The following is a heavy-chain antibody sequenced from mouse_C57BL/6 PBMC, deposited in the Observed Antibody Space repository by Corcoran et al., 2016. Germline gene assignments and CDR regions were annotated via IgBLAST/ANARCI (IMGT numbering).Heavy chain of an antibody. Sequence: QVQLKQSGAELVRPGASVKLSCKASGYTFTDYYINWVKQRPGQGLEWIARIYPGSGNTYYNEKFKGKATLTAEKSSSTAYMQLSSLTSEDSAVYFCARDDYDVEAWFAYWGQGTLVTVSA. CDR1: GYTFTDYY. D-gene: IGHD2-4*01. CDR3: ARDDYDVEAWFAY. V-gene: IGHV1-76*01. J-gene: IGHJ3*01. CDR2: IYPGSGNT.